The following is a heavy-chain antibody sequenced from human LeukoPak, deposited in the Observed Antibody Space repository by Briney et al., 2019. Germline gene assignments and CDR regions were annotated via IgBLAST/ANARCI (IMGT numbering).Heavy chain of an antibody. Sequence: GGSLRLSCAASGFTFSSYSMNWVRQAPGKGLEWVSSISGSSYYIYYADSVKGRFTISRDNAKNSLYLQMNSLRAEDTAVYYCAPLGGDYSDGVDVWGQGTTVTVSS. D-gene: IGHD4-17*01. CDR1: GFTFSSYS. CDR2: ISGSSYYI. V-gene: IGHV3-21*01. CDR3: APLGGDYSDGVDV. J-gene: IGHJ6*02.